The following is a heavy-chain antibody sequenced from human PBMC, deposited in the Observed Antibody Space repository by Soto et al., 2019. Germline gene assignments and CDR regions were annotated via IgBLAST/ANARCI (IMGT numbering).Heavy chain of an antibody. D-gene: IGHD5-18*01. CDR1: GGTFSKDA. J-gene: IGHJ6*02. V-gene: IGHV1-69*01. Sequence: QVQLVQSGAEVKKPGSSVTVSCKTSGGTFSKDAINWVRQAPGQGLEWMGLLIPVFGSPIYAQKFQGRIRITADESTSTACMDLSSLRSEDTAVYYCTRVLGYTFEPGKTRYYAMDVWGQGTTVSFSS. CDR3: TRVLGYTFEPGKTRYYAMDV. CDR2: LIPVFGSP.